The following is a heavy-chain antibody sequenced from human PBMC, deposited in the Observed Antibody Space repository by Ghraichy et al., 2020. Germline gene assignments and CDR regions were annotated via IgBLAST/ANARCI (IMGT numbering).Heavy chain of an antibody. Sequence: SGPTLVKPTQTLTLTCTFSGFSLSTRGVGVGWIRQPPGKALEWLALIYWNDDKRYSPSLKSRLTITKDTSKNQVVLTMTNMDPVDTATYYCAHSPLYSSSWYEGWFDPWGQGTLVTVSS. J-gene: IGHJ5*02. CDR2: IYWNDDK. CDR3: AHSPLYSSSWYEGWFDP. CDR1: GFSLSTRGVG. D-gene: IGHD6-13*01. V-gene: IGHV2-5*01.